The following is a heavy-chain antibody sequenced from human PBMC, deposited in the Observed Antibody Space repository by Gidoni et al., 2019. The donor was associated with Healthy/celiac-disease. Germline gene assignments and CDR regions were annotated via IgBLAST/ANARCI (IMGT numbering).Heavy chain of an antibody. Sequence: QVQLQQWGAGLLKPSETLSLTCAVYGGSFSGYYWSWIRQPPGKGLEWIGEINHSGSTNYNPSLKSRVTISVDTSKNQFSLKLSSVTAAETAVYYCARGRGYSGPFDYWGQGTLVTVSS. CDR3: ARGRGYSGPFDY. D-gene: IGHD5-12*01. J-gene: IGHJ4*02. CDR2: INHSGST. V-gene: IGHV4-34*01. CDR1: GGSFSGYY.